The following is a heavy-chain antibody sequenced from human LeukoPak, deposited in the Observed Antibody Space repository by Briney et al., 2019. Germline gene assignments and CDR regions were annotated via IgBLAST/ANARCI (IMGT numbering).Heavy chain of an antibody. CDR3: ARASAGIEMATIEIGPFDY. V-gene: IGHV1-69*04. D-gene: IGHD5-24*01. CDR2: IIPILGIA. Sequence: ASVKVSCKASGGTFSSYAISWVRQAPGQGLEWMGRIIPILGIANYAQKFQGRGTITADKSTSTAYMELSSLRSEDTAVYYCARASAGIEMATIEIGPFDYWGQGTLVTVSS. CDR1: GGTFSSYA. J-gene: IGHJ4*02.